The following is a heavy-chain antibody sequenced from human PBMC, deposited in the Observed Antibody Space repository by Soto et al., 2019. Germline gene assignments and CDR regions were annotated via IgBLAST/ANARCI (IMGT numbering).Heavy chain of an antibody. V-gene: IGHV4-4*07. D-gene: IGHD5-12*01. Sequence: QVNLEESGPGLVKPSETLSVTCTVSGGSISGHSWIWIRQPAGRGLEWIGHIYPSGSTSYNPSLRSRVTMSLDTSNNQIFLKLTSVTAADTAVFYCVRGRSYSVYDIWGPGTLVTVSS. CDR1: GGSISGHS. CDR2: IYPSGST. CDR3: VRGRSYSVYDI. J-gene: IGHJ4*02.